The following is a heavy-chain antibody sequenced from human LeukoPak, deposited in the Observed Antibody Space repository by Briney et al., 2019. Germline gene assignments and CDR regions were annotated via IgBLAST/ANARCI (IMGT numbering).Heavy chain of an antibody. Sequence: GGSLRLSRAASGFTLSNNAMTWVRQTPGMGLEWVSTITGSGDASWHAESVKGRFAISRDNSKNTLYLQMNSLRAEDTAVYYCARDGAAAPPYYYYLDVWGKGTTVSVSS. CDR1: GFTLSNNA. J-gene: IGHJ6*03. CDR3: ARDGAAAPPYYYYLDV. CDR2: ITGSGDAS. D-gene: IGHD3-16*01. V-gene: IGHV3-23*01.